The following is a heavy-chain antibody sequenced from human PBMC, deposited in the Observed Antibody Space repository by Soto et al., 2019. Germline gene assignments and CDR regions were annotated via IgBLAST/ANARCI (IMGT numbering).Heavy chain of an antibody. J-gene: IGHJ6*02. CDR1: GFTFSSYA. D-gene: IGHD2-2*02. CDR2: ISYDGSNK. CDR3: ARGVLVTADIVYYYGMDV. V-gene: IGHV3-30-3*01. Sequence: QVQLVESGGGVVQPGRSLRLSCAASGFTFSSYAMHWVRQAPGKGLEWVAVISYDGSNKYYADSVKGRFTISRDNSKNTLYLKMNSLRVEDTAVYYCARGVLVTADIVYYYGMDVWGQGTTVTVSS.